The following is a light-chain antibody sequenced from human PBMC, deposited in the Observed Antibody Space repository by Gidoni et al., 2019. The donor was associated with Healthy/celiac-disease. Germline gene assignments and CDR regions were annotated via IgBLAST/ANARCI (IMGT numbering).Light chain of an antibody. V-gene: IGLV2-14*03. CDR3: SSYTSSSTVV. CDR2: DVS. CDR1: CTDVGGYNY. J-gene: IGLJ2*01. Sequence: SSLTQPASVSGSPGQSITLSCTGTCTDVGGYNYVSWYQQHPGKAPKLMIYDVSNRHSGVSNRFSGSKSCNTASLTISGLQAEDEADYYCSSYTSSSTVVFGGGTKLTVL.